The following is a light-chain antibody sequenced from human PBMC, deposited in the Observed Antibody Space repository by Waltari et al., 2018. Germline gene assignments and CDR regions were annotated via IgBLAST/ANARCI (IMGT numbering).Light chain of an antibody. Sequence: ETVLTQSPGTLSLSPGERATLSCRASRSVTSIALSWYQPKPVQPPSRLIYGASRRATGIPDRFSGSGSGTDFTLTISRLEPEDFAVYYCQHYDGLVVTFGGGTKVEI. CDR2: GAS. J-gene: IGKJ4*01. CDR3: QHYDGLVVT. CDR1: RSVTSIA. V-gene: IGKV3-20*01.